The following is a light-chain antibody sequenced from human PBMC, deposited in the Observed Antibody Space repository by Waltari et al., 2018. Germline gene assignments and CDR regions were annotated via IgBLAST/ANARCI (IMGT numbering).Light chain of an antibody. CDR1: SSDVGTYKF. J-gene: IGLJ2*01. CDR2: DAT. Sequence: QSALTQPASVSGSPGQSITISCTGTSSDVGTYKFVSWYHQHPGKVPKLIIYDATDRPSGVSSRFSGSKSSNTASLTISGLQAEDEGDYYCNSYTTSGTVVFGGGTKLTVL. V-gene: IGLV2-14*03. CDR3: NSYTTSGTVV.